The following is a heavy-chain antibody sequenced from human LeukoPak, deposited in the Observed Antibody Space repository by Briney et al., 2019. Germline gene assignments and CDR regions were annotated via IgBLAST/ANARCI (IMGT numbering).Heavy chain of an antibody. V-gene: IGHV3-73*01. CDR1: GFTFSSYW. CDR3: TFGVSYSGSYADY. CDR2: IRSKANSYAT. Sequence: GGSLRLSCAASGFTFSSYWMSWVRQASGKGLEWVGRIRSKANSYATAYAASVKGRFTISRDDSKNTAYLQMNSLKTEDTAVYYCTFGVSYSGSYADYWGQGTLVTVSS. J-gene: IGHJ4*02. D-gene: IGHD1-26*01.